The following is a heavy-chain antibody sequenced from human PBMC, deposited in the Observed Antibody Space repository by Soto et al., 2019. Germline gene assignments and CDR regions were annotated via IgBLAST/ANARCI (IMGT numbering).Heavy chain of an antibody. CDR2: IIPIFGTA. J-gene: IGHJ6*02. CDR1: GGTFSSYA. Sequence: SVKVSCKASGGTFSSYAISWVRQAPGQGLEWMGGIIPIFGTANYAQKFQGRVTITADESTSTAYMELSSLRSEDTAVYYCARSAGQLLFSGGSGGINNYDSSRPTYYYSGMDVWGQGTTVTVSS. CDR3: ARSAGQLLFSGGSGGINNYDSSRPTYYYSGMDV. D-gene: IGHD2-2*01. V-gene: IGHV1-69*13.